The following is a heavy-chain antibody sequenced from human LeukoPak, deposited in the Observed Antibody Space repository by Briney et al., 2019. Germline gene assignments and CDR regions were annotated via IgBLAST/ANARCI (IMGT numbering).Heavy chain of an antibody. CDR3: ARDGIAAAGTDYYYYMDV. CDR2: IIPIFGTA. Sequence: GASVKVSCKASGGTFSSYAISWVRQAPGQGLEWMGGIIPIFGTANYAQKFQGRVTITADKSTSTAYMELSSLRSEDTAVYYCARDGIAAAGTDYYYYMDVWGKGTTVTVSS. D-gene: IGHD6-13*01. V-gene: IGHV1-69*06. CDR1: GGTFSSYA. J-gene: IGHJ6*03.